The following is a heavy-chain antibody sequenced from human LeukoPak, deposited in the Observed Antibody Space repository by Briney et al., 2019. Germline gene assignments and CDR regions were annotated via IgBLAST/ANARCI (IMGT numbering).Heavy chain of an antibody. CDR3: ARGFRSVTTWGYFDY. Sequence: GGSLRLSCAASGFTVSTNYMSWVRQAPGKGLEWVSLIYSGGGTYYADSVKGRFTISRDNSRNTLSLQMNSLRVDDTAVYYCARGFRSVTTWGYFDYWDQGALVTVSS. D-gene: IGHD4-17*01. J-gene: IGHJ4*02. CDR1: GFTVSTNY. V-gene: IGHV3-66*01. CDR2: IYSGGGT.